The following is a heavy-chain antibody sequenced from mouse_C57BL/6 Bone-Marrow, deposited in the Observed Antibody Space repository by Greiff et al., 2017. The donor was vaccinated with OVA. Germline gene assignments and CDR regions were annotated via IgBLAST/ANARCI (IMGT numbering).Heavy chain of an antibody. CDR3: ARPKTGTGYWYFDV. Sequence: VQLQQSGSELRSPGSSVKLSCKDFDSEVFPIAYMSWVRQKPGHGFEWIGGILPSIGRTIYGEKFEDKATLDADTLSNTAYLELNSLTSEDSAIYYCARPKTGTGYWYFDVWGTGTTVTVSS. CDR2: ILPSIGRT. V-gene: IGHV15-2*01. CDR1: DSEVFPIAY. D-gene: IGHD4-1*01. J-gene: IGHJ1*03.